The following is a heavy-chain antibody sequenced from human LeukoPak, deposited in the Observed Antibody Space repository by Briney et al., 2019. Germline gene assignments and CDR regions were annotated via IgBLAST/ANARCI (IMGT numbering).Heavy chain of an antibody. V-gene: IGHV3-74*01. Sequence: GGSLRLSCAASGFTFSNFWIHWVRQRPGKGLVWVSRINPDGRSTSYADSVKGRFTISRDNAKNSLYLQMNSLRPEDTAVYYCARGQYDILTGLPLPDSWGQGTLVTVSS. CDR1: GFTFSNFW. CDR3: ARGQYDILTGLPLPDS. J-gene: IGHJ4*02. D-gene: IGHD3-9*01. CDR2: INPDGRST.